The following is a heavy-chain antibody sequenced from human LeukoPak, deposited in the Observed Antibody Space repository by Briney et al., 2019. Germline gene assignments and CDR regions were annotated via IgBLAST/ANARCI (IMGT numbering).Heavy chain of an antibody. CDR2: IYYSGST. J-gene: IGHJ4*02. CDR3: ASRPTTWGFFDS. CDR1: GDSISSYY. Sequence: PSETLSLTCSVSGDSISSYYWSWIRQPPGKGLEWIGYIYYSGSTAYSPSLKSRVNISVDTSKNQFSLKLSSVTAADTAVYFCASRPTTWGFFDSWGQGTLVTVSS. D-gene: IGHD4-17*01. V-gene: IGHV4-59*08.